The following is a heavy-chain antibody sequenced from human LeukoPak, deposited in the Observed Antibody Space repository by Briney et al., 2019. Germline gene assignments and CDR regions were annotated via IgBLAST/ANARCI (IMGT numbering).Heavy chain of an antibody. D-gene: IGHD3-10*01. Sequence: SVKVSCKASGGTFSSHGINWLRQAPGQGPEWMGGFIPIFGSASYAETFQGRVTITADTSTNTAYMELSSLRSEDTAVYYCARGPDSSGSGRSEYYYYYMDVWGKGTTVTVSS. J-gene: IGHJ6*03. CDR1: GGTFSSHG. V-gene: IGHV1-69*06. CDR3: ARGPDSSGSGRSEYYYYYMDV. CDR2: FIPIFGSA.